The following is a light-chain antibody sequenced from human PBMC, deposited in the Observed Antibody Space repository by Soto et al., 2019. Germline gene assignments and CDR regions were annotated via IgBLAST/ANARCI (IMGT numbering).Light chain of an antibody. CDR1: SSDVGSYNL. CDR2: EGS. Sequence: QSVLTQPASVSGSPGQSITISCTGTSSDVGSYNLVSWYQQHPGKAPKLMIYEGSKRPSGVSNRFSGSKSGNTASLTISGLQAEDEADYYCCSYAGSSTLVVFGTGTKV. V-gene: IGLV2-23*01. CDR3: CSYAGSSTLVV. J-gene: IGLJ1*01.